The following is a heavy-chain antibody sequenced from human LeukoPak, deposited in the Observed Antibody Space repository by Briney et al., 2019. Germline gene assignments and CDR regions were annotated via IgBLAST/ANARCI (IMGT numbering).Heavy chain of an antibody. CDR1: GSTFSSYA. J-gene: IGHJ5*02. CDR2: IIPILGIA. Sequence: ASVKVSCKASGSTFSSYAISWVRQAPGQGLEWMGRIIPILGIANYAQKFQGRVTITADKSTSTAYMELSSLRSEDTAVYYCARVPCSSTSCYRRFDPWGQGTLVTVSS. CDR3: ARVPCSSTSCYRRFDP. V-gene: IGHV1-69*04. D-gene: IGHD2-2*01.